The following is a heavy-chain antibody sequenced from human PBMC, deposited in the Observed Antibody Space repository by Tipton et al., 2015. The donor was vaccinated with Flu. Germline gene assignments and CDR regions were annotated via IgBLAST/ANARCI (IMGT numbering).Heavy chain of an antibody. Sequence: GLVKPSETLSLTCTVSGGSISSYYWSWIRQPPGKGLEWIGYIYYSGSTNYNPSLKSRVTLSVDTSKNQFSLKLSSVTAADTAVYYCARGRGIAAAGPCDYWGQGTLVTVSS. V-gene: IGHV4-59*01. D-gene: IGHD6-13*01. J-gene: IGHJ4*02. CDR3: ARGRGIAAAGPCDY. CDR1: GGSISSYY. CDR2: IYYSGST.